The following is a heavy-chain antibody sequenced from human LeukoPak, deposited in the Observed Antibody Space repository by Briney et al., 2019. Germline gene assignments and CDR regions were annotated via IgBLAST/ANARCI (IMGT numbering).Heavy chain of an antibody. V-gene: IGHV3-7*01. CDR3: TNLGYTD. CDR2: IKDDGSDK. D-gene: IGHD5-18*01. J-gene: IGHJ4*02. CDR1: GFTFSNSW. Sequence: GGSLRLSCAASGFTFSNSWMTWVRQAPGKGLEWVATIKDDGSDKYYVDSVRGRFIISRDNAKNSLHLQMSRLRVEDTAVYYCTNLGYTDWGQGTLVTVSS.